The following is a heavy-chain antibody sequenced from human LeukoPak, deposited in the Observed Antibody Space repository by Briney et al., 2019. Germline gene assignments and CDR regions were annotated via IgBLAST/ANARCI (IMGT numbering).Heavy chain of an antibody. CDR1: VYTFTTYA. Sequence: GASVKVSCKASVYTFTTYAMNWVRQAPGQGLEWMGWINSNSGGTNYAQKFQGRVTMTRDTSISTAYMELSRLRSDDTAVYYCARDFPVRAVAGMGGGYWGQGTLVTVSS. J-gene: IGHJ4*02. D-gene: IGHD6-19*01. CDR3: ARDFPVRAVAGMGGGY. V-gene: IGHV1-2*02. CDR2: INSNSGGT.